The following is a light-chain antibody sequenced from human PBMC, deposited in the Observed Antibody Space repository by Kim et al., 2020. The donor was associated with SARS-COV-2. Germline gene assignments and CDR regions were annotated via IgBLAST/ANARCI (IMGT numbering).Light chain of an antibody. CDR2: GAS. CDR3: QQRNNWLT. Sequence: CLSPEETTPLSCRASPSVNTDLAWYQQKPGQAPRLLVFGASNRATGIPARFSGSGSGTDFTLTISSLEPEDFAVYYCQQRNNWLTFGGGTKVDIK. CDR1: PSVNTD. J-gene: IGKJ4*01. V-gene: IGKV3-11*01.